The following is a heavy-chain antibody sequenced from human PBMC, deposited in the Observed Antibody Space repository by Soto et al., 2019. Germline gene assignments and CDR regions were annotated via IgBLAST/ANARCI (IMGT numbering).Heavy chain of an antibody. J-gene: IGHJ4*02. CDR2: IYYSGRI. V-gene: IGHV4-61*01. CDR1: GGSVSSGYYY. CDR3: ARDEGWDCSGGSCYPGGHY. D-gene: IGHD2-15*01. Sequence: QVQLQESGPGLVKPSETLSLTCTVTGGSVSSGYYYWSWIRQPPGKGLEWVGYIYYSGRINYNPSLKRRVTISADTSKNQFSLKLRSVTAADTAVYYCARDEGWDCSGGSCYPGGHYWGQGTLVTVSS.